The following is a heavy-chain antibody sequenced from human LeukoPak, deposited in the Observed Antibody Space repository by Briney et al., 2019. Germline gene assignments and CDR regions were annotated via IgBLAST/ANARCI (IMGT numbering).Heavy chain of an antibody. Sequence: GGSLRLSCAASGFTFDDYAMHWLRQAPGKGLEWVSGISWNSGSIGYADSVKGRFTISRDNAKNSLYLQMNSLRAEDTALYYCAKDGEYYYDSSGYKNRYFDLWGRGTLVTVSS. CDR2: ISWNSGSI. V-gene: IGHV3-9*01. CDR1: GFTFDDYA. CDR3: AKDGEYYYDSSGYKNRYFDL. J-gene: IGHJ2*01. D-gene: IGHD3-22*01.